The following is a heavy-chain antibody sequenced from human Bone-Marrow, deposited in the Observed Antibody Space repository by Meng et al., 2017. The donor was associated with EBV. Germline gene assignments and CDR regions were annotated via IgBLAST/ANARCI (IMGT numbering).Heavy chain of an antibody. D-gene: IGHD6-13*01. J-gene: IGHJ4*02. Sequence: EVQLVGXXXXXIQXGXXXRLSXXASGFTVSSNYMSWVRQAPGKGLEWVSVIYSGGSTYYADSVKCRFTISRDNSKNTLYLQMNSLRAEDTAVYYCARGAGYSSSWYYFDYWGQGTLVTVSS. CDR1: GFTVSSNY. CDR3: ARGAGYSSSWYYFDY. V-gene: IGHV3-53*01. CDR2: IYSGGST.